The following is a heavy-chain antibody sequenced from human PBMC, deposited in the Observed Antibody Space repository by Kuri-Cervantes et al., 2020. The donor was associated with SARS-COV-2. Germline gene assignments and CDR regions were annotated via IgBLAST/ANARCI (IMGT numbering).Heavy chain of an antibody. CDR2: ISGSGGST. J-gene: IGHJ4*02. V-gene: IGHV3-23*01. CDR1: GLPFTSYA. D-gene: IGHD6-13*01. CDR3: AKKFESSGIAAAGTEMYFDY. Sequence: GGSLRLSCEASGLPFTSYAMSWVRQAPGKGLEWVSAISGSGGSTYYADSVKGRFTISRDNSKNTLYLQMNSLRAEDTAVYYCAKKFESSGIAAAGTEMYFDYWGQGTLVTVSS.